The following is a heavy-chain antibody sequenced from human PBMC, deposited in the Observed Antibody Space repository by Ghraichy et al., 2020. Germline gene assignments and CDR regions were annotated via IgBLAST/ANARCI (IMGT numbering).Heavy chain of an antibody. D-gene: IGHD6-19*01. CDR3: ARERFDGWYYFDY. CDR1: GGSFSGFS. J-gene: IGHJ4*02. V-gene: IGHV4-34*01. CDR2: INNGGST. Sequence: SQTLSLTCAVYGGSFSGFSWSWIRQPPGKGLEWIGEINNGGSTIYNPSLKSRVSISVDTSKNQFSLKLTSVTAADTAVYYCARERFDGWYYFDYWGQGNLVTVSS.